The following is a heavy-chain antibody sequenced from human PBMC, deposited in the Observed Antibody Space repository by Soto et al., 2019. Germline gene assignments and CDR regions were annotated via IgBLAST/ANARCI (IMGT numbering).Heavy chain of an antibody. V-gene: IGHV3-48*02. J-gene: IGHJ1*01. CDR2: ISSSSSTI. CDR3: ARDPDDDDSSGYYPEYFQH. Sequence: GGSLRLSCAASGFTFSSYSMNWVRQAPGKGLEWVSYISSSSSTIYYADSVKGRFTISRDNAKNSPYLQMNSLRDEDTAVYYCARDPDDDDSSGYYPEYFQHWGQGTLVTVSS. D-gene: IGHD3-22*01. CDR1: GFTFSSYS.